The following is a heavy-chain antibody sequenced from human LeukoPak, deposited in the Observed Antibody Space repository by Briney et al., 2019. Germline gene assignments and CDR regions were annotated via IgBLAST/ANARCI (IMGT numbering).Heavy chain of an antibody. CDR2: IKQDGSET. J-gene: IGHJ4*02. CDR1: GFSFSNSW. D-gene: IGHD3-3*01. V-gene: IGHV3-7*01. CDR3: ARDRSISGVVTIDF. Sequence: GGSLRLSCAASGFSFSNSWMTWVRQSPGKGLEWVASIKQDGSETYYVDSVMGRFTISRLNAKNSVYLQMNSLRAEDTAVYYCARDRSISGVVTIDFWGQGTPVTVSS.